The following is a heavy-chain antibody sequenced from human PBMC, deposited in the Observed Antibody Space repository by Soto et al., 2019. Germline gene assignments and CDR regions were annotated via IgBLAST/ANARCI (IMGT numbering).Heavy chain of an antibody. J-gene: IGHJ4*02. D-gene: IGHD2-15*01. Sequence: WGSLRLSCVVSEFTFSSSWMHWVRQGPGKGLVWVSRINIDGSSTNYADSVKGRFTTSRDNAKNMLYLQMNSLRAEDTALYYCVTGWPDYWGQETLVTASS. CDR1: EFTFSSSW. CDR3: VTGWPDY. V-gene: IGHV3-74*01. CDR2: INIDGSST.